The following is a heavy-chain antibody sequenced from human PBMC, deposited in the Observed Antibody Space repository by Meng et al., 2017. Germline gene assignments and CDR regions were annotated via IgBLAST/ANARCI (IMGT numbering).Heavy chain of an antibody. V-gene: IGHV4-38-2*02. CDR3: ARVRLWGRPTNDAFDI. Sequence: SETLSLTCTVSGYSISSGYYWGWIRQPPGKGLEWIGSIYHSGSTYYNPSLKSRVTISVDTSKNQFSLKLSSVTAADTAVYYCARVRLWGRPTNDAFDIWGQGTMVTVSS. CDR1: GYSISSGYY. D-gene: IGHD3-16*01. CDR2: IYHSGST. J-gene: IGHJ3*02.